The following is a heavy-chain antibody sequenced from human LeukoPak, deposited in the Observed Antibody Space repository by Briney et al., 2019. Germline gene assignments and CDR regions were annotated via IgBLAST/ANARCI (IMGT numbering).Heavy chain of an antibody. CDR1: GYTFTSYG. V-gene: IGHV1-18*01. CDR2: ISAYNGNT. CDR3: AREGPYYYDSSGPDY. J-gene: IGHJ4*02. Sequence: GASVKVSCKASGYTFTSYGISWVRQAPGQGLEWMGWISAYNGNTNYAQKLQGRVTMTTDTSTSTVYMELRSLRSDDTAVYYCAREGPYYYDSSGPDYWGQGTLVTVSS. D-gene: IGHD3-22*01.